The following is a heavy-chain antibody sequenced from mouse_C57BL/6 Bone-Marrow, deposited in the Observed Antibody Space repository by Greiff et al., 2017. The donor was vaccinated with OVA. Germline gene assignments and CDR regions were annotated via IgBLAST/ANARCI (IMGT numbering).Heavy chain of an antibody. Sequence: EVQLVESGGGLVQPGGSLSLSCAASGFTFTDYYMSWVRQPPGKALEWLGFIRNKANGYTTEYSASVKGRFTISSDNSQSILYLQMNALRAEDSATDYCARSPARWSFFDDWGQGTTLTVSS. CDR3: ARSPARWSFFDD. CDR2: IRNKANGYTT. CDR1: GFTFTDYY. J-gene: IGHJ2*01. V-gene: IGHV7-3*01. D-gene: IGHD2-3*01.